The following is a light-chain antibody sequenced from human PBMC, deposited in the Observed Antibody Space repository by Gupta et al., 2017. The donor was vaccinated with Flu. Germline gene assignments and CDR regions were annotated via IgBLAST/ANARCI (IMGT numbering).Light chain of an antibody. J-gene: IGLJ2*01. CDR2: DTF. Sequence: QVVVTQEPSLTVPPGGTVTLTCGSSTGAVTGGHYVYWLQQKPGHAPTTLIYDTFNKHSWTPARFSGSLPGGKAALTLSGAQPEDEDDYYCLLANRDFRVFGGGTKLTVL. CDR3: LLANRDFRV. V-gene: IGLV7-46*01. CDR1: TGAVTGGHY.